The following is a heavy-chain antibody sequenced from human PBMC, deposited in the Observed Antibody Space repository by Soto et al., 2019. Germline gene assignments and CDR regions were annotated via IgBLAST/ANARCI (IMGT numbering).Heavy chain of an antibody. V-gene: IGHV1-2*04. CDR1: GYTFTGYY. J-gene: IGHJ6*03. D-gene: IGHD3-10*01. CDR2: INPNSGGT. CDR3: ARDRGRMPSDVYSRGVYYYMDV. Sequence: ASVKVSCKASGYTFTGYYMHWVRQAPGQGLEWMGWINPNSGGTNYAQKFQGWVTMTRDTSISTAYMELSRLRSDDTAVYYCARDRGRMPSDVYSRGVYYYMDVWGKGTTVTVSS.